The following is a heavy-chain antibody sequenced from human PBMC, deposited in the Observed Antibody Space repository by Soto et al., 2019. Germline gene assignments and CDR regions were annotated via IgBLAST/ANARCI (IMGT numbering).Heavy chain of an antibody. J-gene: IGHJ4*02. CDR2: VKSETDGETA. D-gene: IGHD3-22*01. Sequence: EVQLVESGGGLVKPGGSLRLSCAASGFSFSDAWLNWVRQAPGKGLEWVGRVKSETDGETADYATFVKGRFTISRDDSKNALYLQMNSLKTEDTAVYYCAAERAYFHDSNGYLSIDFWGQGTLVTVSS. CDR1: GFSFSDAW. V-gene: IGHV3-15*07. CDR3: AAERAYFHDSNGYLSIDF.